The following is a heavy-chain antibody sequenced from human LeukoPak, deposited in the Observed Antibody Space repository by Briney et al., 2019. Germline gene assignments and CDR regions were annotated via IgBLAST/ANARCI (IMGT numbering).Heavy chain of an antibody. Sequence: GRSLRLSCAASGFTFSSYGMHWVRQAPGKGLEWVAVIWYDGSNKYYADSVKGRFTISRDNSKNTLYLRMNSLRAEDTAVYYCAKYCSSTSCYGGLDYWGQGTLVTVSS. CDR2: IWYDGSNK. J-gene: IGHJ4*02. D-gene: IGHD2-2*01. CDR1: GFTFSSYG. V-gene: IGHV3-33*06. CDR3: AKYCSSTSCYGGLDY.